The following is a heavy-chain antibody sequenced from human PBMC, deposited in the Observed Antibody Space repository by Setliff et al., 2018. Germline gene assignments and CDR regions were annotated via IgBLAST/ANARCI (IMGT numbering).Heavy chain of an antibody. Sequence: SVKVSCKASGGTFSSYAISWARQAPGQGLEWMGGIIPIFGTANYAQKFQGRVTITTDESTSTAYMELSSLRSEDTAVYYCARGNYYDSSGYSVDYWGQGTLVTVSS. D-gene: IGHD3-22*01. V-gene: IGHV1-69*05. J-gene: IGHJ4*02. CDR2: IIPIFGTA. CDR3: ARGNYYDSSGYSVDY. CDR1: GGTFSSYA.